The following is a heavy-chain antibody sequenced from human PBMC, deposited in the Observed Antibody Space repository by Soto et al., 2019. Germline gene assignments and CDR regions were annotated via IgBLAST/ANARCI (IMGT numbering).Heavy chain of an antibody. V-gene: IGHV1-8*01. CDR1: GYTFTSYD. CDR2: MNPNSGNT. Sequence: GASVKVSCKASGYTFTSYDINWVRQATGQGLEWMGWMNPNSGNTGYAQKFQGRVTMTRNTSISTAYMELSSLRSEDTAVYYCARDQRRDYYYGSGSGKNYYYGMDVWGQGTTVTVSS. D-gene: IGHD3-10*01. CDR3: ARDQRRDYYYGSGSGKNYYYGMDV. J-gene: IGHJ6*02.